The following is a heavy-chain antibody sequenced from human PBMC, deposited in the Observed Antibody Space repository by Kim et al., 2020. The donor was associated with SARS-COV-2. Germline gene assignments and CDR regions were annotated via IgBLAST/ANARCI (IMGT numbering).Heavy chain of an antibody. D-gene: IGHD6-13*01. J-gene: IGHJ4*02. CDR3: ARGVRSRKAPWGYSSSWYRFDY. V-gene: IGHV4-34*01. CDR2: INHSGST. CDR1: GGSFSGYY. Sequence: SETLSLTCAVYGGSFSGYYWSWIRQPPGKGLEWIGEINHSGSTNYNPSLNSRVTISVDTSKNQFSLKLSSVTAADTAVYYCARGVRSRKAPWGYSSSWYRFDYWGQGTLVTVSS.